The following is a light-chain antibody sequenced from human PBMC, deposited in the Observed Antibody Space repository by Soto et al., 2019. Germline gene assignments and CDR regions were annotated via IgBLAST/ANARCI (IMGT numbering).Light chain of an antibody. CDR3: SSYTSSSTLVYV. Sequence: SALTSPASVFGYPGQSDTISCTGNSRDVGGYNYVSLYQQHPGKAPKLIIYEVINRPSAVSNRFSGSKSGNTASLTISGLQADDEADYYCSSYTSSSTLVYVFGTGTKVTVL. J-gene: IGLJ1*01. CDR1: SRDVGGYNY. V-gene: IGLV2-14*01. CDR2: EVI.